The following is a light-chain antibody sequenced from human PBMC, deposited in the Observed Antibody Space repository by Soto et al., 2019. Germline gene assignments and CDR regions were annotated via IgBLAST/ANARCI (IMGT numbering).Light chain of an antibody. J-gene: IGLJ3*02. CDR1: SSDVGSYNR. V-gene: IGLV2-18*01. Sequence: QSALTHPPSVSGSPGQSVTISCTGTSSDVGSYNRVSWYQQPPGTAPKLMIYEVDNRPSGVPDRFSGSKSGNTASLTISGLQAEDEADYYCSLYTSSSTLVFGGGTKLTVL. CDR3: SLYTSSSTLV. CDR2: EVD.